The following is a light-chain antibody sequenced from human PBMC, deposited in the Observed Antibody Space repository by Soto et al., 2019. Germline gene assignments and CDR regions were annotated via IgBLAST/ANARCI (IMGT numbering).Light chain of an antibody. CDR2: ATS. V-gene: IGKV3-15*01. Sequence: IVMTQSPATLSVSPGERVTLSCRASQSFGDTVAWYQQKPGQAPRLLVYATSTRATGAPARFSGSGSGTEFSLTISSLQSEDFATYYCHQYNDWPLFFGQGTKLEIK. J-gene: IGKJ2*01. CDR3: HQYNDWPLF. CDR1: QSFGDT.